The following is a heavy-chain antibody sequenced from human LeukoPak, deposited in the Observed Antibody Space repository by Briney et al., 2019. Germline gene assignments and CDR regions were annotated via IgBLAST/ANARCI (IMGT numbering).Heavy chain of an antibody. CDR1: GFTFSTYE. CDR3: VATVTILDY. J-gene: IGHJ4*02. D-gene: IGHD4-17*01. Sequence: PGGSLRLSCAASGFTFSTYEMNWVRQAPGKGLEWLSYISGDGSTIHYADSARRRFTISRDNSKNTLYLQMNSRRAEDTAVYYCVATVTILDYWGQGTLVTVSS. CDR2: ISGDGSTI. V-gene: IGHV3-48*03.